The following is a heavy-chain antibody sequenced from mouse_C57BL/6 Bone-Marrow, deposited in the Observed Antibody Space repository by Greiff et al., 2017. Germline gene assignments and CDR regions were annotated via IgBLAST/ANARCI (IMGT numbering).Heavy chain of an antibody. J-gene: IGHJ2*01. CDR1: GYTFTSYW. CDR3: ARCYYGSSPFDY. Sequence: VQLQQSGAELVRPGSSVKLSCKASGYTFTSYWMHWVKQRPIQGLEWIGNIDPSDSETHYNQKFKDKATLTGDKSSSTAYRQLSSLTSEDSAVYDCARCYYGSSPFDYWGQGTTLTVSS. D-gene: IGHD1-1*01. V-gene: IGHV1-52*01. CDR2: IDPSDSET.